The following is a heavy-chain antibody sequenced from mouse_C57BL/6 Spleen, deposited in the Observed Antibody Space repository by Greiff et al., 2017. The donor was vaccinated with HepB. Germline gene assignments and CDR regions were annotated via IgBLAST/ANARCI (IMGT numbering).Heavy chain of an antibody. CDR3: TRALYDGNYGYFDY. Sequence: EVQLVESGEGLVKPGGSLKLSCAASGFTFSSYAMSWVRQTPEKRLEWVAYISSGGDYIYYADPVKGRFTISIDNARNTLYLQMSSLKSEDTAMYYCTRALYDGNYGYFDYWGQGTTLTVSS. D-gene: IGHD2-1*01. J-gene: IGHJ2*01. V-gene: IGHV5-9-1*02. CDR2: ISSGGDYI. CDR1: GFTFSSYA.